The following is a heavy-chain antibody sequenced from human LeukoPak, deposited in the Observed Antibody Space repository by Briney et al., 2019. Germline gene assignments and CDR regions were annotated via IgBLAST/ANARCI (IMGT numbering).Heavy chain of an antibody. CDR2: ISSSSSYI. J-gene: IGHJ4*02. D-gene: IGHD3-10*01. V-gene: IGHV3-21*01. CDR3: ARVGGSGSLFDY. Sequence: GGSLRLSCAASGFTFSSYWMSWVRQAPGKGLEWVSSISSSSSYIYYADSVKGRFTISRDNAKNSLYLQMNSLRAEDTAVYYCARVGGSGSLFDYWGQGTLVTVSS. CDR1: GFTFSSYW.